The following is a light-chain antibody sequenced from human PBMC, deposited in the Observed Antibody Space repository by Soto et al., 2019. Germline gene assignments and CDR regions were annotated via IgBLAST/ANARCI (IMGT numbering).Light chain of an antibody. CDR3: QQSYSPVWT. V-gene: IGKV1-39*01. Sequence: DIQMYQSPSSLSASVGDRVTITCRASQSISSYLNWYQQKPGKAPRVLIFAASSLQSGVPTRFSGSGSGTDFTLTISSLQPEDVATYYCQQSYSPVWTFGQGSKV. CDR2: AAS. J-gene: IGKJ1*01. CDR1: QSISSY.